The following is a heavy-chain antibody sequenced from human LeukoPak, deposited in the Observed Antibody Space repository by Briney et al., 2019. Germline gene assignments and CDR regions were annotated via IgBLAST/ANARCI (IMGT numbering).Heavy chain of an antibody. CDR2: ISSRGDTE. V-gene: IGHV3-30*19. CDR3: ARPRPSYSTVTPLEY. D-gene: IGHD4-17*01. J-gene: IGHJ4*02. CDR1: DFTISMFG. Sequence: GGSLRLSCAESDFTISMFGMHWVRQAPGKGLEWVGVISSRGDTEDYRDSVKGRFTISRDNSQRTVFLQMNRLTFEDTGVYHCARPRPSYSTVTPLEYWGRGTLVIVSS.